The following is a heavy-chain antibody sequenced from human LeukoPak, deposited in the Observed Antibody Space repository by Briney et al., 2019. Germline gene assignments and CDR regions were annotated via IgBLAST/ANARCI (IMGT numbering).Heavy chain of an antibody. CDR2: IYYSGST. D-gene: IGHD3-10*01. Sequence: SETLSLTCTVSGGSISGYYWSWIRQSPGEGLEWIGHIYYSGSTNYNPSLKSRVTISVDTSRNQFSLKLTSVTAADTAVYYCARETYYYGSGSYPFDYWGQGTLVTVSS. CDR1: GGSISGYY. J-gene: IGHJ4*02. CDR3: ARETYYYGSGSYPFDY. V-gene: IGHV4-59*01.